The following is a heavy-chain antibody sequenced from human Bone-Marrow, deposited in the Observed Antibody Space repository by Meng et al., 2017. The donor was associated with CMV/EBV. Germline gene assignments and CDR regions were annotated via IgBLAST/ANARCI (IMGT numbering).Heavy chain of an antibody. V-gene: IGHV4-38-2*02. CDR2: IYRSGST. CDR1: YSISSGYY. Sequence: YSISSGYYWGWIRQPPGKGLEWIGSIYRSGSTYYNPSLKSRVTISVDTSKNQLSLKLSSVTAADTAVYYCARDHDSSGYYGLWYFDLWGRGTLVTVSS. D-gene: IGHD3-22*01. CDR3: ARDHDSSGYYGLWYFDL. J-gene: IGHJ2*01.